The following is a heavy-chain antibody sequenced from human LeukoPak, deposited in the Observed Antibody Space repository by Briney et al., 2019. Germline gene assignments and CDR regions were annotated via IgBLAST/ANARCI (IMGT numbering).Heavy chain of an antibody. J-gene: IGHJ3*02. CDR2: IIPIFGTA. Sequence: SVKVSCKASGYTFTGYYMHWVRQAPGQGLEWMGGIIPIFGTANYAQKFQGRVTITADESTSTAYMELSSLRSEDTAVYYCARAAPYCSGGSCYEGWAFDIWGQGTMVTVSS. CDR1: GYTFTGYY. CDR3: ARAAPYCSGGSCYEGWAFDI. V-gene: IGHV1-69*13. D-gene: IGHD2-15*01.